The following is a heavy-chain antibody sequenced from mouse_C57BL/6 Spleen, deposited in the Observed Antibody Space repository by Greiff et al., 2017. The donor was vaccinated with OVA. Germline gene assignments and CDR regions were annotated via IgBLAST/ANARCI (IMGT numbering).Heavy chain of an antibody. V-gene: IGHV1-82*01. Sequence: VQLQQSGPELVKPGASVKISCKASGYAFSSSWMNWVKQRPGKGLEWIGRIYPGDGDTNYNGKFKGKATLTADKSSSTAYMQLSSLTSEDSAVYFCARLRDQNWYFDVWGTGTTVTVSS. J-gene: IGHJ1*03. CDR2: IYPGDGDT. CDR3: ARLRDQNWYFDV. CDR1: GYAFSSSW.